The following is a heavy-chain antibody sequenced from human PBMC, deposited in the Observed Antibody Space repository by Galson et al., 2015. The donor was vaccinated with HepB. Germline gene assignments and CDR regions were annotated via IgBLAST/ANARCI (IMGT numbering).Heavy chain of an antibody. CDR3: AGDQSEGPSPDY. J-gene: IGHJ4*02. CDR2: ISNSGNTF. Sequence: SLRLSCAASGFTFSSFEMNWVRQAPEKGLEWVSYISNSGNTFYYADSAKGRFTISRDNAKNSLYLQMNSLRAEDTALYYCAGDQSEGPSPDYWGQGTLVTVSS. V-gene: IGHV3-48*03. CDR1: GFTFSSFE.